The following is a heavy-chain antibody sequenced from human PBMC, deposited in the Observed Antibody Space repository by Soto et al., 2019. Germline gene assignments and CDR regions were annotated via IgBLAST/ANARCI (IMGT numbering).Heavy chain of an antibody. Sequence: QVQLVESGGGVVQPGRSLRLSCAASGFTFSSYAMHWVRQAPGKGLEWVAVISYDGSNRYYADSVKGRFTISRDNSKNTLYLQMNSLRAEDTAVYYCARASATESYGMDVW. CDR1: GFTFSSYA. D-gene: IGHD2-15*01. J-gene: IGHJ6*01. V-gene: IGHV3-30-3*01. CDR3: ARASATESYGMDV. CDR2: ISYDGSNR.